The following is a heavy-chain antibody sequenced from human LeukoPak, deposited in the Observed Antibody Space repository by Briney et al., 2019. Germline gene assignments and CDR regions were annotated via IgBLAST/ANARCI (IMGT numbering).Heavy chain of an antibody. CDR2: ISSSSSYI. CDR1: GFTFSSYS. CDR3: ARDSGDFWSGYPQPFDI. Sequence: PGGSLRLSCAASGFTFSSYSMNWVRQAPGKGLEWVSSISSSSSYIYYADSVKGRFTISRDNAKNSLYLQMNSLRAEDTAVYYCARDSGDFWSGYPQPFDIWGQGTMVTVSS. V-gene: IGHV3-21*01. J-gene: IGHJ3*02. D-gene: IGHD3-3*01.